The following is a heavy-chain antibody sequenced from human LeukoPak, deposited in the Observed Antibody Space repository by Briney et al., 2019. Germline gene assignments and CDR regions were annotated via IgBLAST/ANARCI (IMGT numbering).Heavy chain of an antibody. J-gene: IGHJ4*02. CDR3: ASLGYCSSTSCYKDH. CDR2: IIPILGIA. CDR1: GGTFSSYA. D-gene: IGHD2-2*02. V-gene: IGHV1-69*04. Sequence: SVKVSCKASGGTFSSYAISWVRQAPGQGLEWMGRIIPILGIANYAQKFQGRVTITADKSTSTAYMELSSLRSEDTAVYYCASLGYCSSTSCYKDHWGQGTLVTVSS.